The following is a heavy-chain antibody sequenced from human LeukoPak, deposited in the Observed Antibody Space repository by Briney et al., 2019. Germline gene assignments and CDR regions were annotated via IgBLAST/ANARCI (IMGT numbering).Heavy chain of an antibody. D-gene: IGHD2/OR15-2a*01. CDR1: GYTFTDYY. CDR3: ASVRQAK. J-gene: IGHJ4*02. Sequence: AASVKVSFKASGYTFTDYYMHWVRQAPGQGLEWMGWINPNSGATNYAQKFQGRVTMTRDTSISTAYMELSRLTSDDTAIYYCASVRQAKWGEGTLVTVSS. V-gene: IGHV1-2*02. CDR2: INPNSGAT.